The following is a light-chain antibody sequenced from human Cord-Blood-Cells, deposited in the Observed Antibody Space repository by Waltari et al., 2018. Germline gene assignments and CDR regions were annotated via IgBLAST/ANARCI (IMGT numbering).Light chain of an antibody. Sequence: SSELPQDPAVSVALGPTVRITCQGDRLRSYYASWYQQKPGQAPVLVIYGKNNRPSGIPDRFSGSSSGNTASLTITGAQAEDEADYYCNSRDSSGNHYVFGTGTKVTVL. J-gene: IGLJ1*01. V-gene: IGLV3-19*01. CDR3: NSRDSSGNHYV. CDR2: GKN. CDR1: RLRSYY.